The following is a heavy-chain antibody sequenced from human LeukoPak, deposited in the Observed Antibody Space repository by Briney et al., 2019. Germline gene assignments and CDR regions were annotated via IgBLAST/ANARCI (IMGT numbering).Heavy chain of an antibody. V-gene: IGHV3-23*01. J-gene: IGHJ1*01. Sequence: GGSLRLSCAASGFTFNSYAMSWVRQAPRKGLEWVSAVSASGDSTYYANSVKGRFTISRDNSKNSLYLQTNTLRAEDTAVYYCAKVHDYGGNSFHFWGQGTLVTVSS. CDR1: GFTFNSYA. D-gene: IGHD4-23*01. CDR2: VSASGDST. CDR3: AKVHDYGGNSFHF.